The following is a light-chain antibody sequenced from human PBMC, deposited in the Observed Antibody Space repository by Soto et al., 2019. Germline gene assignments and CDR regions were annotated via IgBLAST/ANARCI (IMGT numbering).Light chain of an antibody. CDR3: QQYNSLPRT. Sequence: EIVMTESPATLVVPTGEGATLSCRASQSVSSNLAWYQQKPGKAPRLLIYGASTMETGIPARFSGSGSGTEFTLTISSLQSEDFAVYYCQQYNSLPRTFGQGTKVDI. J-gene: IGKJ1*01. CDR1: QSVSSN. V-gene: IGKV3-15*01. CDR2: GAS.